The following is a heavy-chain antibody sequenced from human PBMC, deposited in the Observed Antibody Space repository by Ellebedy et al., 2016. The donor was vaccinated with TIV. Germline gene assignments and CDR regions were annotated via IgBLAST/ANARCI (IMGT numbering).Heavy chain of an antibody. CDR2: IYYSGST. Sequence: SETLSLXXTVSGGSISSGGYYWSWIRQHPGKGLEWIGYIYYSGSTYYNPSLKSRVTISVDTSKNQFSLKLSSVTAADTAVYYCARAHKLPTNAFDIWGQGTMVTVSS. J-gene: IGHJ3*02. CDR3: ARAHKLPTNAFDI. CDR1: GGSISSGGYY. D-gene: IGHD1-7*01. V-gene: IGHV4-31*03.